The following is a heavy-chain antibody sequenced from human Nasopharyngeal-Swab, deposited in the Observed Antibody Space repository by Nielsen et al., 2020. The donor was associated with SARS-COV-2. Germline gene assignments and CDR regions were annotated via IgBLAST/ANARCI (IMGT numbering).Heavy chain of an antibody. D-gene: IGHD2/OR15-2a*01. CDR1: GGSISSSGYY. V-gene: IGHV4-39*07. J-gene: IGHJ6*03. Sequence: SETLSLTCTVSGGSISSSGYYWSWIRQPPGKGLEWIGEINHSGSTNYNPSLKSRVTISIDTSKNQFSLKLSSVTAADTAVYYCARALWKKSYYYYMDVWGKGTTVTVSS. CDR3: ARALWKKSYYYYMDV. CDR2: INHSGST.